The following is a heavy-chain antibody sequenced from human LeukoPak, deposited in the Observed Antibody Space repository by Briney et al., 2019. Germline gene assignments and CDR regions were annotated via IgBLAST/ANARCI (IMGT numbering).Heavy chain of an antibody. CDR1: GFTFSSYW. Sequence: GGSLRLSCAASGFTFSSYWMSWVRQAPGKGLEWVANIKQDGSEKYYVDSVKGRFTISRDNAKNSLYLQMNSLRAEDTAVYYCARDRVLYDILTGYSHWYFDLWGRGTLVTVSS. D-gene: IGHD3-9*01. J-gene: IGHJ2*01. CDR2: IKQDGSEK. V-gene: IGHV3-7*01. CDR3: ARDRVLYDILTGYSHWYFDL.